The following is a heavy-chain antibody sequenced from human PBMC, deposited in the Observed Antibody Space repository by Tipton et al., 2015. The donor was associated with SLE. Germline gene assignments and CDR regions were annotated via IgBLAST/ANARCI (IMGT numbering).Heavy chain of an antibody. D-gene: IGHD2-8*01. CDR3: ATVSNSDNGA. CDR1: GFAFSTYA. V-gene: IGHV3-23*01. Sequence: SLRLSCVASGFAFSTYALTWVRQAPGKGLEWVSSISANGGTTFYGDSVKGRFTIFRDNTKNTLYLQMNCLTTDDTAVYYCATVSNSDNGAWGQGTLVTVSS. CDR2: ISANGGTT. J-gene: IGHJ4*02.